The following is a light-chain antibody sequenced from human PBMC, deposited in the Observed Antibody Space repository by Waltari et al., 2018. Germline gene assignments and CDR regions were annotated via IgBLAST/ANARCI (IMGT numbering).Light chain of an antibody. CDR3: QTGGHGTWV. V-gene: IGLV4-69*01. Sequence: QLVLTQSPSASASLGASVKLTCHLSSGHSRHAIAWRQEQPRKGPWYLMKVNSDGSHSKGDEIPYRFSGSSSVAERYLTISSVQPEDEADYYCQTGGHGTWVFGGGTKLTVL. CDR2: VNSDGSH. CDR1: SGHSRHA. J-gene: IGLJ3*02.